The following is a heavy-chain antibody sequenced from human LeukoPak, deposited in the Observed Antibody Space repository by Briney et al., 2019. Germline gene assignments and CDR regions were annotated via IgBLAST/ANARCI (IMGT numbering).Heavy chain of an antibody. CDR1: GYTFTSYG. V-gene: IGHV1-18*01. CDR2: ISADNGNT. CDR3: ARDIGSGSYY. J-gene: IGHJ4*02. D-gene: IGHD3-10*01. Sequence: ASVKVSCKASGYTFTSYGISWVRQAPGQGLEWMGWISADNGNTKYAQKFQGRVTMTTDTSTSTVYMELRTLRSDDTAVYYCARDIGSGSYYWGQGTLVTVSS.